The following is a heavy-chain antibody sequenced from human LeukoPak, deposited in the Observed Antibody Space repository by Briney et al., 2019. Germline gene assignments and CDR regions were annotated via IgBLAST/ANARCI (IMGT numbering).Heavy chain of an antibody. CDR1: GFTVSNNY. CDR3: AGGHEALGY. CDR2: IYSAGRT. Sequence: GGSLRLSCAASGFTVSNNYMSWVRQPPGKGLEWVSLIYSAGRTFYADSVKGRFTISRDNSKNTLYLQMNSLRAEDTAIYYRAGGHEALGYWGQGTLVAVSS. J-gene: IGHJ4*02. V-gene: IGHV3-53*01. D-gene: IGHD3-10*01.